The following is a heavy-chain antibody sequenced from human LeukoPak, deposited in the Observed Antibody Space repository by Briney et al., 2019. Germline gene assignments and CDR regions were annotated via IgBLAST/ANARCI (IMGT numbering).Heavy chain of an antibody. V-gene: IGHV4-38-2*02. CDR2: IYHSGST. CDR3: ARARGVVVGTGAPRTFLDV. Sequence: SETLSLTCTVPGYSISSGYYWGWIRQPPGKGLEWIGSIYHSGSTYYNPSLKSRVTISVDTSKNQFSLKLSSVTAADTAVYYCARARGVVVGTGAPRTFLDVWGKGTTVTVSS. CDR1: GYSISSGYY. J-gene: IGHJ6*04. D-gene: IGHD2-2*01.